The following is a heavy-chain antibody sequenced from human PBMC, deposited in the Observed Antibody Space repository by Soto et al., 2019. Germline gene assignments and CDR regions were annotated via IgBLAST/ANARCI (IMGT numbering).Heavy chain of an antibody. V-gene: IGHV5-51*01. D-gene: IGHD6-6*01. CDR3: ARLLQMNDPYSSSSRPYGMYV. J-gene: IGHJ6*02. CDR2: IYPGDSDT. CDR1: GYSFTSYW. Sequence: GESLKISCKGSGYSFTSYWIGWVRQMPGKGLEWMGIIYPGDSDTRYSPSFQGQVTISADKSISTAYLQWSSLKASDTAMYYCARLLQMNDPYSSSSRPYGMYVWGQGTTVTVSS.